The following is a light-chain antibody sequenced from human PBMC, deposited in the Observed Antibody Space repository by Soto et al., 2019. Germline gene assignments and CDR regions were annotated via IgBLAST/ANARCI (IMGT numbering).Light chain of an antibody. CDR2: GVS. Sequence: EIVMTQSPATLSLSPGDTATLSCRASQSVDTNLAWYVQKPGQAPRRLMYGVSTWGTGVTARFSGSGSGTEFTLTISSLQSEDFAIYYCQQRSSFGQGTRLENK. J-gene: IGKJ5*01. V-gene: IGKV3D-15*01. CDR1: QSVDTN. CDR3: QQRSS.